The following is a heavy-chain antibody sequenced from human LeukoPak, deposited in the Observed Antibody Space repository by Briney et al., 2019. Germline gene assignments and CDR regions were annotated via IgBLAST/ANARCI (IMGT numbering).Heavy chain of an antibody. Sequence: PGGSLRLSCAASGFTVSSNYMSWVRQAPGKGLEWVSVIYSGGSTYYADSVKGRFTISRDNSKNTLYLQMNSLRAEDTAVHYCARDPYCTNGVCHTPSYYYYYGMDVWGQGTTVTVSS. J-gene: IGHJ6*02. V-gene: IGHV3-66*01. D-gene: IGHD2-8*01. CDR1: GFTVSSNY. CDR3: ARDPYCTNGVCHTPSYYYYYGMDV. CDR2: IYSGGST.